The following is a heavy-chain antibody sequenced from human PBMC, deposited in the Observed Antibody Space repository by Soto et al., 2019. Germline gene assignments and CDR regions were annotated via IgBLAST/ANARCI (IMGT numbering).Heavy chain of an antibody. CDR2: ISGGGGST. Sequence: EVQLLESGGGFVQPGESLRLSCAASGFTFSLSAMSWVRQAPGRGLEWVSSISGGGGSTEYADSVKGRFTISRDNCKETAHLQTNSLRAEEPGVSYCAKGPEYDILTGCDYWGQGALVTVSS. CDR1: GFTFSLSA. D-gene: IGHD3-9*01. V-gene: IGHV3-23*01. J-gene: IGHJ4*02. CDR3: AKGPEYDILTGCDY.